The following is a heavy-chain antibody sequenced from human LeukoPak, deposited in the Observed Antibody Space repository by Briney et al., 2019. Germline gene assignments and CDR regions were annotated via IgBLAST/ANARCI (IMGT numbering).Heavy chain of an antibody. CDR1: GFTFSDYY. CDR3: ASGRQRLYYYGMDV. Sequence: GGSLRLSCAASGFTFSDYYMSWIRQAPGKGLEWVSYISSSGSTIYYADSVKGQFTISRDNAKNSLYLQMNSLRAEDTAVYYCASGRQRLYYYGMDVWGQGTTVTVSS. V-gene: IGHV3-11*01. CDR2: ISSSGSTI. J-gene: IGHJ6*02. D-gene: IGHD6-25*01.